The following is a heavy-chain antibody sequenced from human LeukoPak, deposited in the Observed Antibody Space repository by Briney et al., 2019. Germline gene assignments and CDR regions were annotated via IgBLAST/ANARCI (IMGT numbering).Heavy chain of an antibody. CDR2: IYYSGST. J-gene: IGHJ6*04. V-gene: IGHV4-59*12. CDR1: GGSISSYY. Sequence: SETLSLTCTVSGGSISSYYWTWIRQPPGKGLEWIGYIYYSGSTNYNPSLKSRVTISVDTSKNQFSLKLTSVTAADTAVYYCARSYSSSRFIMDVWGKGTTVTVSS. D-gene: IGHD6-13*01. CDR3: ARSYSSSRFIMDV.